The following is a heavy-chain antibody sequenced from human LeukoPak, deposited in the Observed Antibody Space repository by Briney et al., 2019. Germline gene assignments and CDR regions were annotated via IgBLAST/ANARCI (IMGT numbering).Heavy chain of an antibody. V-gene: IGHV3-11*04. J-gene: IGHJ6*02. Sequence: GGSLRLSCAASGFTFSDYYMSWIRQAPGKGLEWVSYISSSGSTIYYADSVKGRFTISRDNAKNSLYLQMNSLRAEDTAVYYCARDCDSSGYYYTPYPWCDGMDVWGQGTTVTVSS. CDR2: ISSSGSTI. D-gene: IGHD3-22*01. CDR3: ARDCDSSGYYYTPYPWCDGMDV. CDR1: GFTFSDYY.